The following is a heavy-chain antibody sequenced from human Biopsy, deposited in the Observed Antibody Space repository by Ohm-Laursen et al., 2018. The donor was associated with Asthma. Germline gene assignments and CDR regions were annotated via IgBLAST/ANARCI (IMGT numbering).Heavy chain of an antibody. V-gene: IGHV4-30-4*02. D-gene: IGHD4-23*01. CDR3: ARVVSYGGIYFGIDV. Sequence: SDTLSLTRRVSGGYTGSSDHHWAWIRQAPGKGLEWIGFVFWSGSTHYSRSLERRVSISIDTATNEFSMKLWSVTPADTAVYFCARVVSYGGIYFGIDVWGPGNTVVVS. J-gene: IGHJ6*02. CDR1: GGYTGSSDHH. CDR2: VFWSGST.